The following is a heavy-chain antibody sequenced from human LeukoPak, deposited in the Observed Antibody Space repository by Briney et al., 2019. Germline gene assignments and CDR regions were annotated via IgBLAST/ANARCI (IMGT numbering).Heavy chain of an antibody. CDR2: IWYDGSNQ. D-gene: IGHD3-22*01. V-gene: IGHV3-33*01. J-gene: IGHJ4*02. CDR3: ARDSDSTGLAY. CDR1: GYTFTGYY. Sequence: SCKASGYTFTGYYMHWVRQAPGKGLEWVALIWYDGSNQSYADSVKGRFTISRDNSKNTLYLQMISLRAEDTAVYYCARDSDSTGLAYWGQGTLVTVSS.